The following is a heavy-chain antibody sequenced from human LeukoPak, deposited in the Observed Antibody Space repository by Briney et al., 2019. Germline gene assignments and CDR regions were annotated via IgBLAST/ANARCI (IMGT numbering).Heavy chain of an antibody. CDR2: IRSDGSNK. D-gene: IGHD3-10*02. CDR1: GFTFSSYG. CDR3: AELGITMIGGV. J-gene: IGHJ6*04. Sequence: GGSLRLSCAASGFTFSSYGMHWVRQAPGTGLEWVAFIRSDGSNKNYADSVKGRFTISRDNSKNTLYLQMNSLRPDDTAVYYCAELGITMIGGVWGKGTTVTISS. V-gene: IGHV3-30*02.